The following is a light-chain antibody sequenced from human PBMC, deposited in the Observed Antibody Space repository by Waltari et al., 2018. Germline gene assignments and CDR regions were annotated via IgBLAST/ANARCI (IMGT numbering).Light chain of an antibody. V-gene: IGKV1-39*01. CDR1: QRISSY. J-gene: IGKJ1*01. CDR3: QQTYSNVRT. Sequence: DIQMTQSPSSLSASVGDSVTIACRASQRISSYLNWYQQKPGQAPKLLIYAASSLESGVRSRFSGSGFGTDFNLTINSLQPEDCAGYYCQQTYSNVRTFGQGTKVDVK. CDR2: AAS.